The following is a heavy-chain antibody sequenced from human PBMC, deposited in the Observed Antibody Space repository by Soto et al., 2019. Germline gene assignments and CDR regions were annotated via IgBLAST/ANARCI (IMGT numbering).Heavy chain of an antibody. D-gene: IGHD6-19*01. V-gene: IGHV3-9*01. Sequence: EVQLEESGGGLVQPGGSLRLSCAASGFTFDDYAMHWVRQAPGKGLEWVSGISWNSGTIGYADSVKGRFTISRDNAKKSLYLQTNSLRAEDTALYFCAKDGDSGWYYFDCWGQGTLVTVSS. J-gene: IGHJ4*02. CDR2: ISWNSGTI. CDR1: GFTFDDYA. CDR3: AKDGDSGWYYFDC.